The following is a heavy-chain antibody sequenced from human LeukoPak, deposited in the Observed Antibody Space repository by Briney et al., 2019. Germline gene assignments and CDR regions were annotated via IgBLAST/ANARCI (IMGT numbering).Heavy chain of an antibody. J-gene: IGHJ4*02. Sequence: GGSLRLSCAASGFTFTSYGIHWVRQAPGKGLEWVSCITSSSSSIYYADSVKGRFTISRDNAKNSLYLQMNSLRDEDTAVYYCARDDGTYRRYLDYWGQGTLVTVSS. V-gene: IGHV3-48*02. D-gene: IGHD5-18*01. CDR3: ARDDGTYRRYLDY. CDR1: GFTFTSYG. CDR2: ITSSSSSI.